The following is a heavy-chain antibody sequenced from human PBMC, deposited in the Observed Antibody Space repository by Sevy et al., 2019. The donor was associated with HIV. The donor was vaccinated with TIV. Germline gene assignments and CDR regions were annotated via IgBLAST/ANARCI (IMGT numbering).Heavy chain of an antibody. Sequence: GESLKISCKGSGYSFTTYWIAWVRQKPGKGLEWLGIIYPSDSDTRYSPSFQGQVTISADKPISTAYLQWSGLRASDTAMYYCARPLTVERAFDIWGQGTMVTVSS. CDR2: IYPSDSDT. CDR3: ARPLTVERAFDI. V-gene: IGHV5-51*01. D-gene: IGHD3-3*01. CDR1: GYSFTTYW. J-gene: IGHJ3*02.